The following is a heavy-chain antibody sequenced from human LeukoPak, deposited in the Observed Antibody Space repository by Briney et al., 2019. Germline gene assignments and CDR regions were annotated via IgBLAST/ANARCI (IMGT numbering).Heavy chain of an antibody. CDR1: GGSFSGYY. D-gene: IGHD3-22*01. CDR3: ARGYYDSSGPKSYYFDY. Sequence: SSETLSLTCAVYGGSFSGYYWSWIRQPPGKGLKWIGEINHSGSTNYNPSLKSRVTISVDTSKNQFSLKLSSVTAADTAVYYCARGYYDSSGPKSYYFDYWGQGTLVTVSS. V-gene: IGHV4-34*01. J-gene: IGHJ4*02. CDR2: INHSGST.